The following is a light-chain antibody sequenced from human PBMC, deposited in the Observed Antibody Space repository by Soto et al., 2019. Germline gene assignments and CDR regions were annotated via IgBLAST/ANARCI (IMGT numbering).Light chain of an antibody. CDR1: SSNIGSNT. Sequence: HSVLTQPPSASGTPGQRVTISCSGSSSNIGSNTVNWYQQLPGTAPKLLIYSNNRRPSGVPDRFSGSKSGTSASLAISGLQSEDDADYYCAAWDDSLNGYVFGTGTK. V-gene: IGLV1-44*01. J-gene: IGLJ1*01. CDR3: AAWDDSLNGYV. CDR2: SNN.